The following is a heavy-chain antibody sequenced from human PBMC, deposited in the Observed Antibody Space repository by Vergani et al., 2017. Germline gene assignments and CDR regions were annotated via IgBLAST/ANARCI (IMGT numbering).Heavy chain of an antibody. J-gene: IGHJ4*02. Sequence: QVQLVESGGGVVQPGRSLRLSCAASGFRFSSYGMNWVRQAPGKGLEWVAVIWYDGSNKYYADSVKGRFTISRDNAQNTLYLQMNSLRAEDTAVYYCARDFIAARTYAYWGQGTLVTVSS. CDR1: GFRFSSYG. CDR3: ARDFIAARTYAY. CDR2: IWYDGSNK. D-gene: IGHD6-6*01. V-gene: IGHV3-33*01.